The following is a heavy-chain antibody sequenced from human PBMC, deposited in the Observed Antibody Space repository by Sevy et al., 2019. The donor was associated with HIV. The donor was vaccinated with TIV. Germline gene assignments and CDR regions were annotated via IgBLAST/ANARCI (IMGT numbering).Heavy chain of an antibody. CDR1: GFTFSSYG. D-gene: IGHD6-13*01. Sequence: GGSLRLSCAASGFTFSSYGMHWVRLAPGKGLEWVAFRRYDGSNKDYADSVKGRFTISRDNSKNTLYLQMNSLRAEDTAVYYCASIAAAGTTYFDYWGQGTLVTVSS. V-gene: IGHV3-30*02. CDR2: RRYDGSNK. J-gene: IGHJ4*02. CDR3: ASIAAAGTTYFDY.